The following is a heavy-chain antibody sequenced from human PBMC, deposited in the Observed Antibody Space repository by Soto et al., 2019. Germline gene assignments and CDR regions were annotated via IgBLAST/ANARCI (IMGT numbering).Heavy chain of an antibody. CDR3: AALTATYWNFSI. CDR2: IYYSGTT. D-gene: IGHD2-21*02. J-gene: IGHJ2*01. CDR1: GGSISSYY. Sequence: SETLSLTCTVSGGSISSYYWSWIRQPPGKGLEWIGYIYYSGTTNYNPSLKSRLTVSVDTSKNQFSPRLSSVTAADTAIYYCAALTATYWNFSIWGRGTLVNVSS. V-gene: IGHV4-59*12.